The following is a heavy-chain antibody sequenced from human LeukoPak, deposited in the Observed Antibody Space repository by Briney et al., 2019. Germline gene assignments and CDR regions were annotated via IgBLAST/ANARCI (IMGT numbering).Heavy chain of an antibody. Sequence: SETLSLTCSVAGGSISRGDYYWSWIRQPPGKGLEWIGYIYYSGSTYYTPSLKSRVIISVDTSKNQYSLKLSSVTAADTAVYYCASYYGSGVYLDYWGQGTLVTVSS. J-gene: IGHJ4*02. CDR2: IYYSGST. CDR1: GGSISRGDYY. CDR3: ASYYGSGVYLDY. D-gene: IGHD3-10*01. V-gene: IGHV4-30-4*01.